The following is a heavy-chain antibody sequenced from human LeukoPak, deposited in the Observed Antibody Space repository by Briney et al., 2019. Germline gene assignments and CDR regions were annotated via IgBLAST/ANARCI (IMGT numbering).Heavy chain of an antibody. CDR2: INPNSGGT. CDR3: AKYSSSWYYFDY. J-gene: IGHJ4*02. D-gene: IGHD6-13*01. Sequence: ASVKVSCKASGYTFTGYYMHWVRQAPGQGLEWMGWINPNSGGTNYAQKFQGRVTMTRDTSISTAYMELSRLRSDDTAVYYCAKYSSSWYYFDYWGQGTLVTVSS. V-gene: IGHV1-2*02. CDR1: GYTFTGYY.